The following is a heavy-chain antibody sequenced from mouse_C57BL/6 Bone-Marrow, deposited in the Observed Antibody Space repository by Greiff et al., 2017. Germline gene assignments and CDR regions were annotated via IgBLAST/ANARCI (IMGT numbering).Heavy chain of an antibody. D-gene: IGHD3-2*02. CDR2: IDPNSGGT. CDR1: GYTFTSYR. CDR3: ARKNSSGAMDY. J-gene: IGHJ4*01. V-gene: IGHV1-72*01. Sequence: QVQLQQPGAELVKPGASVKLSCKASGYTFTSYRMHWVKQRHGRGIEWSGRIDPNSGGTKYNEKFKSKATLTVDKPSSTAYMQLSRLTSEDSAVYYCARKNSSGAMDYWGQGTSVTVSS.